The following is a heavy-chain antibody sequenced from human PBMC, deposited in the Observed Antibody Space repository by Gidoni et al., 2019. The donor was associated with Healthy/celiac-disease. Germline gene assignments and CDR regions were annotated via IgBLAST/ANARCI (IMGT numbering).Heavy chain of an antibody. CDR3: ARRDIVATAYFDY. J-gene: IGHJ4*02. CDR1: GGPISSSSYY. CDR2: IYYSGST. D-gene: IGHD5-12*01. V-gene: IGHV4-39*01. Sequence: QLQPQESGTGLVTPSETLSLSCTVSGGPISSSSYYWGGLRQPPGKGLAWFGSIYYSGSTSYNPSLKSRVTISVDTSKNQFSLKLSSVTAADTAVYYCARRDIVATAYFDYWGQVTLVTVSS.